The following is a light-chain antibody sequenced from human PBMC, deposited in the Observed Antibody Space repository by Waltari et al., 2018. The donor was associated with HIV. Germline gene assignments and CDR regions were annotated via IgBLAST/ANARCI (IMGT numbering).Light chain of an antibody. V-gene: IGLV3-25*03. CDR1: ALPRQY. CDR3: QTTDRNGVVA. J-gene: IGLJ2*01. CDR2: QDN. Sequence: SSALTQTPSVSVSPGQPATTTCSGEALPRQYAHWYHQREGQAPLLVIFQDNKRPSGIPERFSASTSGTVLTLTISGVQTEDEGDYYCQTTDRNGVVAFGGGTKVTVL.